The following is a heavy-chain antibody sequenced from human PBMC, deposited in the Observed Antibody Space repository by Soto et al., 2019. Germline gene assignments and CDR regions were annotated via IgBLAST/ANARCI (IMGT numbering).Heavy chain of an antibody. V-gene: IGHV3-30-3*01. J-gene: IGHJ4*02. D-gene: IGHD5-12*01. CDR1: GFTFSSYA. CDR2: ISYDGSNK. CDR3: AREIVAATGPIDY. Sequence: QVQLVESGGGVVQPGRSLRLSCAASGFTFSSYAMHWVRQAPGKGLEWVAIISYDGSNKYYADSVKGRFTISRDNSKNTLYLQMNSLRAEDTAVYDCAREIVAATGPIDYWGQGTLVTVSS.